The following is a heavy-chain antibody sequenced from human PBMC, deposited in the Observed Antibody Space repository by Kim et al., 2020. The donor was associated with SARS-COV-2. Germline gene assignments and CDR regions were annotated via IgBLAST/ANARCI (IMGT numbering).Heavy chain of an antibody. CDR1: GYSFTSYW. V-gene: IGHV5-10-1*01. Sequence: GESLKISCKGSGYSFTSYWISWVRQMPGKGLEWMGRIDPSDSYTNYSPSFQGHVTISADKSISTAYLQWSSLKASDTAMYYCARQPHCSGGSCHYLGDAFDIWGQGTMVTVSS. CDR2: IDPSDSYT. J-gene: IGHJ3*02. CDR3: ARQPHCSGGSCHYLGDAFDI. D-gene: IGHD2-15*01.